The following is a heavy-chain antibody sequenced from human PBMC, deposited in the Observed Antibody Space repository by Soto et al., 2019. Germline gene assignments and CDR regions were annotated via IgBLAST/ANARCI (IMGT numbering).Heavy chain of an antibody. CDR3: MVRGVISDRHYGMDV. CDR2: IRSKAYGGTT. J-gene: IGHJ6*02. Sequence: GGSLRLSCTASGFAFGEYAMTWFRQAAGKGLECLGFIRSKAYGGTTEHAASVKGRFTISRDDSKSIAYLQMNSLKTADTAVYYCMVRGVISDRHYGMDVWGQGTTVTVSS. D-gene: IGHD3-10*01. V-gene: IGHV3-49*03. CDR1: GFAFGEYA.